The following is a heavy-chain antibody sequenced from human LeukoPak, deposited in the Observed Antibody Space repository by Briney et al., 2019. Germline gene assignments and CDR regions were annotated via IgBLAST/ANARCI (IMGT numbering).Heavy chain of an antibody. CDR1: GFTFSSYA. CDR2: ISGSGGST. J-gene: IGHJ4*02. CDR3: AKSSGWYRMYVY. Sequence: GGSLRLSCEASGFTFSSYAMSWARQAPGKGLEWVSAISGSGGSTYYADSVKGRFTISRDNSKNTLYLQMNSLRAEDTAVYYCAKSSGWYRMYVYWGQGTLVTVSS. V-gene: IGHV3-23*01. D-gene: IGHD6-19*01.